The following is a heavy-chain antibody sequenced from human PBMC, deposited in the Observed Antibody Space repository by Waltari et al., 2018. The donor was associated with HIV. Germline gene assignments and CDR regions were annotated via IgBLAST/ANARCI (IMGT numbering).Heavy chain of an antibody. J-gene: IGHJ3*02. Sequence: EVQVVESGGGLVQPGGSLRLSCAASGFTFRSFEMNWVRQAPGKGLEWVSYISSSGSTIYFADSVKGRFTMSRDNAKNSLYLRMNSLRAEDTAVYYCARAFMIRGTGAFDIWGQGTMVTVSS. CDR1: GFTFRSFE. V-gene: IGHV3-48*03. CDR2: ISSSGSTI. CDR3: ARAFMIRGTGAFDI. D-gene: IGHD3-10*01.